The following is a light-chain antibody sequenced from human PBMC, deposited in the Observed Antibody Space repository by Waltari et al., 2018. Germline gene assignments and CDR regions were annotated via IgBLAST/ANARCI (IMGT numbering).Light chain of an antibody. CDR3: SSYTSSSTLV. J-gene: IGLJ3*02. Sequence: QSALTQPASGSGSPGQPITISCTGTSSDVGGFTYVSWYQQHPGKAPKLMIYEVSNRPSGVSNRFSGSKSGNTASLTISGLQAEDEADYYCSSYTSSSTLVFGGGTKLTVL. CDR1: SSDVGGFTY. V-gene: IGLV2-14*01. CDR2: EVS.